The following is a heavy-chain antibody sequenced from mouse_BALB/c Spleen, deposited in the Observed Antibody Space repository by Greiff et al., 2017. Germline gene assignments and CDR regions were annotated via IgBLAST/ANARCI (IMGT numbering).Heavy chain of an antibody. J-gene: IGHJ4*01. CDR2: ISYSGST. Sequence: DVHLVESGPGLVKPSQSLSLTCTVTGSSITSNYAWNWIRQFPGDKLEWMGYISYSGSTSYNPSLKSRISITRDTTKNQFFLQLNSVTTEYTATYYYARSLTRSLDYWGQGTSVTVSS. CDR1: GSSITSNYA. CDR3: ARSLTRSLDY. D-gene: IGHD4-1*01. V-gene: IGHV3-2*02.